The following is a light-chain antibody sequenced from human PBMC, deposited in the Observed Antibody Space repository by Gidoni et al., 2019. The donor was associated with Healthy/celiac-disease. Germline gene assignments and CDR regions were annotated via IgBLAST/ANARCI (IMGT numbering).Light chain of an antibody. V-gene: IGKV3-15*01. J-gene: IGKJ2*01. CDR1: QSVSSN. CDR3: QQYNNSPDT. CDR2: GAS. Sequence: EIVMTQSPATLSVSPGERATLSCRASQSVSSNLAWYQQKPGQAPRLHIYGASTRATGIPARFSGSGSGTEFTLTISSLQSEDFAVYYCQQYNNSPDTFGQGTKLEIK.